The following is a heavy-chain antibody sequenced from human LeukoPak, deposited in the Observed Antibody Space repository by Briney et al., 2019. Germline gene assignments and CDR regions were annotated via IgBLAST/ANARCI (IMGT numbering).Heavy chain of an antibody. CDR1: GGSFNDYY. CDR2: IKHSGST. D-gene: IGHD3-22*01. J-gene: IGHJ4*02. V-gene: IGHV4-34*01. Sequence: PSETLSLTCAVYGGSFNDYYWSWIRQPPGKGLEWIGEIKHSGSTNYNPSLNRRVTISVDTSKNQFSLKLSSVTAADTAVYYCTSRNYYDSSGYYYFDYWGRGTLVTVSS. CDR3: TSRNYYDSSGYYYFDY.